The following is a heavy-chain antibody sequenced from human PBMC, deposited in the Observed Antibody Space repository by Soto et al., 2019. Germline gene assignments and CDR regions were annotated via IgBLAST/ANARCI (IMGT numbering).Heavy chain of an antibody. Sequence: SETLSLTCVVSGGSISSSNWRSWVRQSPGKGLEWFGEIYHTGSTNYNPSLKSRVTISVDTSKNQFSLKLSSVTAADTAVYYCARVVAGGYDILTGYPLDGMDVWGQGTTVTVSS. J-gene: IGHJ6*02. CDR2: IYHTGST. CDR1: GGSISSSNW. V-gene: IGHV4-4*02. CDR3: ARVVAGGYDILTGYPLDGMDV. D-gene: IGHD3-9*01.